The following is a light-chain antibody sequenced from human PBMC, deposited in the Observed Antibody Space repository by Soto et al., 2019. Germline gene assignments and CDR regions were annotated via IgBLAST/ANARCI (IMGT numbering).Light chain of an antibody. CDR1: SSNIGINT. CDR3: AAWDVSLKGFV. CDR2: DNH. V-gene: IGLV1-44*01. J-gene: IGLJ1*01. Sequence: QSALTQPPSASVTPGQRVTFSCSGSSSNIGINTVNWYQQLPGTAPQLLISDNHRRPSGVPDRFSGSKSGTSASLAISGLQSEDEATYFCAAWDVSLKGFVFGTGTKVTVL.